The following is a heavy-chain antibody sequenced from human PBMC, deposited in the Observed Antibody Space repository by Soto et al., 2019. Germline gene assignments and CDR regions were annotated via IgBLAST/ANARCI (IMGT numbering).Heavy chain of an antibody. CDR3: AAAAGGGYNSVAFDI. Sequence: QMQLVQSGPEVKKPGTSVKVSCKASGFTFTSSAVQWVRQARGQRLEWIGWIDVGSGNTNYAQKFQERVTITRDMSTSTAYMELSSLRSEDTAVYYCAAAAGGGYNSVAFDIWGQGTMVTVSS. D-gene: IGHD2-21*02. CDR1: GFTFTSSA. CDR2: IDVGSGNT. V-gene: IGHV1-58*01. J-gene: IGHJ3*02.